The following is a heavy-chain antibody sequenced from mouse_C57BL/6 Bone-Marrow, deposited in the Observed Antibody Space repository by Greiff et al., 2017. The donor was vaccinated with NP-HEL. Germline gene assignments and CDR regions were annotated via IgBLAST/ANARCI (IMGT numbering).Heavy chain of an antibody. CDR2: ISNGGGST. Sequence: EVKLEESGGGLVQPGGSLKLSCAASGFTFSDYYMYWVRQTPEKRLEWVAYISNGGGSTYYPDTVKGRFTISRDNAKNTLYLQMSRLKSEDTAMYYCARGAYWGQGTLVTVSA. CDR3: ARGAY. CDR1: GFTFSDYY. J-gene: IGHJ3*01. V-gene: IGHV5-12*01.